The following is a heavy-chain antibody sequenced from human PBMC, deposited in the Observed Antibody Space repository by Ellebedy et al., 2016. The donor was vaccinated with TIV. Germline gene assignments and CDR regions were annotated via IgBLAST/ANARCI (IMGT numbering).Heavy chain of an antibody. Sequence: SQTLSLTCAVYGGSFSGYYWSWIRQPPGKGLEWIGEINHSGSTNYNPSLKSRVTISVDTSKNQFSLKLSSVTAADTAVYYCARGYLRFLEWLPFDYWGQGTLVTVSS. CDR1: GGSFSGYY. D-gene: IGHD3-3*01. J-gene: IGHJ4*02. V-gene: IGHV4-34*01. CDR3: ARGYLRFLEWLPFDY. CDR2: INHSGST.